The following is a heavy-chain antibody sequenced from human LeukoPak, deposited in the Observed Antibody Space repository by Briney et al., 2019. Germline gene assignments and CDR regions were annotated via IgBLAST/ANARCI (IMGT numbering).Heavy chain of an antibody. CDR2: MNPNSGNT. CDR3: ARGLRREQQLLRAFDY. CDR1: GYTFTNYD. Sequence: ASVRVSCKASGYTFTNYDIYWVRQASGQGLEWMGWMNPNSGNTGSAQKFQGRVTMTSNTSISTAYMELSSLRSEDTAVYYCARGLRREQQLLRAFDYWGQGTPVTVSS. J-gene: IGHJ4*02. D-gene: IGHD6-13*01. V-gene: IGHV1-8*01.